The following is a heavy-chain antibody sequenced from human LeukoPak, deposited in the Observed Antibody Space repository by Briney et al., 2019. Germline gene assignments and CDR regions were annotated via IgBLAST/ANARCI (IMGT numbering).Heavy chain of an antibody. CDR2: IYPGDSDT. Sequence: GESMKISCKGSGYSFPGNWIGWVRQMPGKGLEWMGIIYPGDSDTRYSPSFQGQVTISADKSMSTAYLHWSSLKASDSAIYYCATYAGSSSKYFQHWGQGTLGTVSS. CDR1: GYSFPGNW. V-gene: IGHV5-51*01. J-gene: IGHJ1*01. D-gene: IGHD3-10*01. CDR3: ATYAGSSSKYFQH.